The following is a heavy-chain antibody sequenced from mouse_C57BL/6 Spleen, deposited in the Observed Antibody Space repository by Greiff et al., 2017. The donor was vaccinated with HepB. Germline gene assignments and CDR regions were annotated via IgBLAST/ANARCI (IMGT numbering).Heavy chain of an antibody. CDR2: IYPGDGDT. D-gene: IGHD3-2*02. CDR3: ARRDSSGYLAWFAY. V-gene: IGHV1-80*01. J-gene: IGHJ3*01. CDR1: GYAFSSYW. Sequence: VKLMESGAELVKPGASVKISCKASGYAFSSYWMNWVKQRPGKGLEWIGQIYPGDGDTNYNGKFKGKATLTADKSSSTAYMQLSSLTSEDSAVYFGARRDSSGYLAWFAYWGQGTLVTVSA.